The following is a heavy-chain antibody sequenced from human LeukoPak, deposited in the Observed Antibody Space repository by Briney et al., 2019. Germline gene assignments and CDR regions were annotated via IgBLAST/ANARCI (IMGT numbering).Heavy chain of an antibody. Sequence: GASVKVSCKASGYTFTGYYMHWVRQAPGQGLEWMGWINPNSGGTNYAQKFQGRVTMTRDTSISTAYMELSRLRSDDTAVYYCARSGKAWNYWESDAFDIWGQGTMVTVSS. CDR1: GYTFTGYY. V-gene: IGHV1-2*02. CDR3: ARSGKAWNYWESDAFDI. CDR2: INPNSGGT. D-gene: IGHD1-7*01. J-gene: IGHJ3*02.